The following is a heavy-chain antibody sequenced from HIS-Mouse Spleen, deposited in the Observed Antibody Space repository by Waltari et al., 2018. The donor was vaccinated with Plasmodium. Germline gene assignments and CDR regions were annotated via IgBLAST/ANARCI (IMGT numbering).Heavy chain of an antibody. J-gene: IGHJ6*02. V-gene: IGHV3-30-3*01. D-gene: IGHD2-2*01. CDR3: ARGTRSYYYGMDV. CDR2: ISYDGSNK. CDR1: GFRFSSYA. Sequence: QVQLVESGGGVVQPGRSLRLSCAASGFRFSSYAMHWVRQAPGKGPEGVAVISYDGSNKYYADSVKGRFTISRDNSKNTLYLQMNSLRAEDTAVYYCARGTRSYYYGMDVWGQGTTVTVSS.